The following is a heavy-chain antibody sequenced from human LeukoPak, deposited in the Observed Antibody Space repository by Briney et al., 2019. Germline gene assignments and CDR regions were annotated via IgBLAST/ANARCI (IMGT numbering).Heavy chain of an antibody. J-gene: IGHJ6*03. Sequence: ASVKVSCKASGGTFSSYAISWVRQAPGQGLEWMGGIIPIFGTANYARKFQGRVTITADESTSTAYMELSSLRSEDTAVYYCASGVPAAISSHYYMDVWGKGTTVTVSS. CDR2: IIPIFGTA. D-gene: IGHD2-2*01. CDR1: GGTFSSYA. CDR3: ASGVPAAISSHYYMDV. V-gene: IGHV1-69*13.